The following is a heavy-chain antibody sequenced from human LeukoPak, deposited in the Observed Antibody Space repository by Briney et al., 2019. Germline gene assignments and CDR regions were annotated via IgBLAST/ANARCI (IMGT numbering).Heavy chain of an antibody. V-gene: IGHV3-23*01. CDR2: FSGSGGDT. CDR1: GFTFSSYA. CDR3: MSGYGWFDP. D-gene: IGHD5-12*01. J-gene: IGHJ5*02. Sequence: GGSLRLSCAASGFTFSSYAMSWVRQAPGKGLEWVSAFSGSGGDTYYADSVKGRFTISRDDSKNTAYLQMNSLKTEDTAVYYCMSGYGWFDPWGQGTLVTVSS.